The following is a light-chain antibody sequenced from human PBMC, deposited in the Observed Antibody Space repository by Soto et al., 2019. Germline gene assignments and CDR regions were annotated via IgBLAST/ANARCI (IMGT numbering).Light chain of an antibody. J-gene: IGLJ2*01. CDR3: AVWDDSLNGVV. Sequence: QSVLTQPPSASGTPGQTVTISCSGRSSNIGSNTINWHQQIPGTAPKLLIYSNNQRPSGVPDRFSGSKSGTSASLAISGLQSEDEADYYCAVWDDSLNGVVFGGGTKLTVL. CDR2: SNN. V-gene: IGLV1-44*01. CDR1: SSNIGSNT.